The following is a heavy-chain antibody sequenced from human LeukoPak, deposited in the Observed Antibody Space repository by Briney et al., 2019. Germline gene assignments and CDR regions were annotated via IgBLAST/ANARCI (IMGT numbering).Heavy chain of an antibody. CDR2: INPSGGST. CDR1: GYTFTNHD. V-gene: IGHV1-46*01. CDR3: ARDSWFGELLSFFDY. J-gene: IGHJ4*02. D-gene: IGHD3-10*01. Sequence: ASVKVSCKASGYTFTNHDINWVRQAPGQGLEWMGIINPSGGSTSYAQKFQGRVTMTRDTSTSTVYMELSSLRSEDTAVYYCARDSWFGELLSFFDYWGQGTLVTVSS.